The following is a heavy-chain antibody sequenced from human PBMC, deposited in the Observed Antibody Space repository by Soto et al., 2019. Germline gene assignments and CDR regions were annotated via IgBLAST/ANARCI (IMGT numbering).Heavy chain of an antibody. CDR3: TRPDPELLWFGELLYMDV. CDR1: GFTFSGSA. CDR2: IRSKANSYAT. J-gene: IGHJ6*03. D-gene: IGHD3-10*01. Sequence: GGSLRLSCAASGFTFSGSAMHWVRQASGKGLEWVGRIRSKANSYATAYAASVKGRFTISRDDSKNTAYLQMNSLKTEDTAVYYCTRPDPELLWFGELLYMDVWGKGTTVTVSS. V-gene: IGHV3-73*01.